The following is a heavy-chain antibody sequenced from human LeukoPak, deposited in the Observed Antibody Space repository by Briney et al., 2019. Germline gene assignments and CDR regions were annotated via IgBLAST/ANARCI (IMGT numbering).Heavy chain of an antibody. CDR1: GGSIGTYY. CDR3: VRDGPSWGLL. V-gene: IGHV4-4*07. D-gene: IGHD7-27*01. J-gene: IGHJ4*02. CDR2: IFTTGGA. Sequence: SETLSLTCTVSGGSIGTYYWSWVRQPAGKGLEWIGRIFTTGGANYNPSLKSRVTMSLDTSKNLFSLKLNSVTAADTAVYYCVRDGPSWGLLWGQGALVTVSS.